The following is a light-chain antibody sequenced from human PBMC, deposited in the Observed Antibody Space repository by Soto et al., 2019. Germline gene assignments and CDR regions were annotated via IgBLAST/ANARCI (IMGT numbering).Light chain of an antibody. CDR1: QSVSNF. J-gene: IGKJ5*01. CDR2: DAS. Sequence: EIVLTQSPATLSLSPGERATLSCRASQSVSNFLAWYLQRPGQAPRLLIFDASKRAAGVPARFSGSGSGTDFTLTISILEREDFAVYYCQQRSSWPITFGQGTRLEIK. CDR3: QQRSSWPIT. V-gene: IGKV3-11*01.